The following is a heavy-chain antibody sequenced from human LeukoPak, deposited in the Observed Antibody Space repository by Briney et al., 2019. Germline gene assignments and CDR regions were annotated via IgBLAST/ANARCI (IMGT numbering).Heavy chain of an antibody. J-gene: IGHJ4*02. V-gene: IGHV1-18*01. D-gene: IGHD1-26*01. CDR1: GYTFTSYG. Sequence: EASVKVSCKASGYTFTSYGISWVRQAPGQGLEWMGWISAYNGNTNYAQKLQGRVTMTTDTSTSTAYMELRSLRSDDTAVYYCARDRRTVGATTPIGYWGQGTLVTVSS. CDR2: ISAYNGNT. CDR3: ARDRRTVGATTPIGY.